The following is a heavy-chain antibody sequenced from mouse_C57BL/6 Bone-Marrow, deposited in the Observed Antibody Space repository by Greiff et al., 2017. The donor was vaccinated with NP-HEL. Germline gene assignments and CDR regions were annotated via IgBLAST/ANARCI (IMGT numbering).Heavy chain of an antibody. Sequence: EVKLVESGGGLVQPGGSLKLSCAASGFTFSDYYMYWVRQTPEKRLEWVAYISNGGGSTYSPDTVKGRFTISSDNAKNTLYLQLSRLKSEDTAMYYCARQPWYAYWGQGTLVTVSA. CDR1: GFTFSDYY. CDR2: ISNGGGST. J-gene: IGHJ3*01. V-gene: IGHV5-12*01. CDR3: ARQPWYAY.